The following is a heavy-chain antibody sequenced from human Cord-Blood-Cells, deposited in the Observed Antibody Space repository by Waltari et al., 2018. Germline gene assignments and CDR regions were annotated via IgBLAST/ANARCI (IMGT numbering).Heavy chain of an antibody. V-gene: IGHV4-34*01. Sequence: QVQLQQWGAGLLKPSETLSLTCAVYGGSFSGYYWSWIRQPPGKGLEWIGENNHSGSTNYNPSLKSRVTISVDTSKNQFSLKLSSVTAADTAVYYCARGRDYDFWSGYYIPRNDFDYWGQGTLVTVSS. CDR1: GGSFSGYY. CDR2: NNHSGST. CDR3: ARGRDYDFWSGYYIPRNDFDY. J-gene: IGHJ4*02. D-gene: IGHD3-3*01.